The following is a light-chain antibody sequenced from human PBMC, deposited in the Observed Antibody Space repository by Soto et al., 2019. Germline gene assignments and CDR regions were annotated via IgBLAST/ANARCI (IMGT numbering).Light chain of an antibody. V-gene: IGKV3-15*01. CDR3: QQNKNWPPWI. CDR1: QSVSSN. Sequence: EIVMTQSPATLSVSPGERATLSCRASQSVSSNLAWYQQKPGQAPRLLIYGASTRATGIPDRFSGSGSGTKFTLTISXMXXXXXXXNNFQQNKNWPPWIFGKGHKLQLK. J-gene: IGKJ4*01. CDR2: GAS.